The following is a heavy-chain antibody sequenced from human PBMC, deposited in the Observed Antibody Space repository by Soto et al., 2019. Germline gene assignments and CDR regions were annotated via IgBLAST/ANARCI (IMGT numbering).Heavy chain of an antibody. CDR1: GYTFTGYY. CDR2: INPNSGGT. V-gene: IGHV1-2*02. CDR3: ARPSVYGATEDYYGMDV. Sequence: GASVKVSCKASGYTFTGYYMHWVRQAPGQGLEWMGWINPNSGGTNYAQKFQGRVAMTRDTSISTAYMELSRLRSDDTAMYYCARPSVYGATEDYYGMDVWGQGTTVTVSS. J-gene: IGHJ6*02. D-gene: IGHD4-17*01.